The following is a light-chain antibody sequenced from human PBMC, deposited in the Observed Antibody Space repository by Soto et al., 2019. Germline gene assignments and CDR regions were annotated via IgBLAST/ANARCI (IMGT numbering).Light chain of an antibody. J-gene: IGLJ1*01. CDR2: DVS. CDR3: SSYTSRSTRYV. CDR1: SSDVGGYNY. Sequence: QSALTQPASVSGSPGQSITISCTGTSSDVGGYNYVSWYQQHPGKAPKLMIYDVSNRPSGVFHSFSGSKSGNTASLTISGLQDEEEADYYCSSYTSRSTRYVFGTGTKLTVL. V-gene: IGLV2-14*01.